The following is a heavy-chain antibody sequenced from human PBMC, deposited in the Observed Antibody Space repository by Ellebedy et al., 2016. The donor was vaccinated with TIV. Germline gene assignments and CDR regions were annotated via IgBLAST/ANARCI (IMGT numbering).Heavy chain of an antibody. CDR1: GASIGGYF. CDR3: ARHAGNAEYAFDF. Sequence: MPSETLSLTCAVSGASIGGYFWSWIRQPPGKGLEWIAYIHNGVTTSYNPSLKSRVTISEDTSKNQFSLIPTSVTAADTTVYYCARHAGNAEYAFDFWGQGSPVTVSS. D-gene: IGHD2-2*01. J-gene: IGHJ4*02. V-gene: IGHV4-59*08. CDR2: IHNGVTT.